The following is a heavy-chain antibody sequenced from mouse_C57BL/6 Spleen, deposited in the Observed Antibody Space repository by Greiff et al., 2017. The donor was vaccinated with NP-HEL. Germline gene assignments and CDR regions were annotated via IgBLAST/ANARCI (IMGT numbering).Heavy chain of an antibody. D-gene: IGHD1-1*01. CDR1: GYTFTSYW. CDR3: TGYYGSHYVGAMDY. CDR2: IYPGNSDT. J-gene: IGHJ4*01. V-gene: IGHV1-5*01. Sequence: VQLQQSGTVLVRPGASVKMSCKTSGYTFTSYWMHWVKQRPGQGLEWIGAIYPGNSDTSYNQKFKGKATLTAVTSASTAYMELSSLTTEDSADYSCTGYYGSHYVGAMDYWGQGTSVTVSS.